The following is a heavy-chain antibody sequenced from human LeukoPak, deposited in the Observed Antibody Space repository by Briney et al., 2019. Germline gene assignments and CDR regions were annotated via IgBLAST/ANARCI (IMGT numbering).Heavy chain of an antibody. V-gene: IGHV5-51*01. J-gene: IGHJ3*02. Sequence: GESLKISCKGSGYSFTSYWIGWVRQMPGKGLEWMGIIYPGDSDTRYSPSFQGQATISADKSISTAYLQWSSLKASDTAMYYCARQGLSSGDGPQDAFDIWGQGTMVTVSS. CDR1: GYSFTSYW. CDR3: ARQGLSSGDGPQDAFDI. D-gene: IGHD4-17*01. CDR2: IYPGDSDT.